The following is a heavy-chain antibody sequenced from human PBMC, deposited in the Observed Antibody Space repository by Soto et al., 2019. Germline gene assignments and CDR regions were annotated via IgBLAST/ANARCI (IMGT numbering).Heavy chain of an antibody. CDR1: GYTFTSYA. D-gene: IGHD4-17*01. CDR3: ARQTTGQYYYYYGMDV. Sequence: ASVKVPCKASGYTFTSYAMHWVRQAPGQRLEWMGWINAGNGNTKYSQKFQGRVTITRDTSASTAYMELSSLRSEDTAVYYCARQTTGQYYYYYGMDVWGQGTTVTVSS. V-gene: IGHV1-3*01. CDR2: INAGNGNT. J-gene: IGHJ6*02.